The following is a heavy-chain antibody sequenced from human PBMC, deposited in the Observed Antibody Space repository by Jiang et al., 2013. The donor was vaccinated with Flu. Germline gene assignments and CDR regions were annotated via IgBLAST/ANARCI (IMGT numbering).Heavy chain of an antibody. CDR2: IWYDGSNK. J-gene: IGHJ4*02. D-gene: IGHD1-26*01. Sequence: VQLLESGGGVVQPGRSLRLSCAASGFTFSSYGMHWVRQAPGKGLEWVAVIWYDGSNKYYADSVKGRFTTSRDNSKNTLYLQMNSLRAGDTAVYYCASGRGVGATLPGFYCWGQGTLVTVSS. CDR1: GFTFSSYG. CDR3: ASGRGVGATLPGFYC. V-gene: IGHV3-33*01.